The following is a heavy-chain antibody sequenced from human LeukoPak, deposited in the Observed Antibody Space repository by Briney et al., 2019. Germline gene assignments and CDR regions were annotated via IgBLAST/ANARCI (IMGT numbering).Heavy chain of an antibody. V-gene: IGHV3-9*03. D-gene: IGHD2-8*02. CDR1: GFTFDDHA. Sequence: PGRSLRLSCAASGFTFDDHAMHWVRRAPGKGLEWVSGISWNSVTKVYADSVKGRFTISRDNAKNSLYLQMNSLRGEDMALYYCAKDEFVASDFTGAFDIWGQGTMVTVSS. J-gene: IGHJ3*02. CDR3: AKDEFVASDFTGAFDI. CDR2: ISWNSVTK.